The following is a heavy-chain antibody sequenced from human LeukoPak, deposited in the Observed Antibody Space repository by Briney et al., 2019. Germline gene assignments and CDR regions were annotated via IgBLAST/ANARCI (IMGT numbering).Heavy chain of an antibody. CDR1: GGSISSYY. CDR3: ATRIAAAGGLDY. J-gene: IGHJ4*02. D-gene: IGHD6-13*01. Sequence: PSETLSLTCTVSGGSISSYYWSWIRQPPGKVLEWIGYIYYSGSTNYNPSLKSRVTISVDTSKNQFSLKLSSVTAADTDVYYCATRIAAAGGLDYWGQGTLVTVSS. V-gene: IGHV4-59*01. CDR2: IYYSGST.